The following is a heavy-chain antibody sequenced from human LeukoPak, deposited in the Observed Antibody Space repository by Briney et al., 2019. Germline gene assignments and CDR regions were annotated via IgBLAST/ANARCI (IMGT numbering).Heavy chain of an antibody. V-gene: IGHV3-23*01. CDR1: GFTFTSYA. Sequence: PGGSLRLSCAASGFTFTSYAMSWVRQAPGKGLEWVSIISGSGGSTYYADSVKGRFTISRDNSRNRLYLQMNSLRAEDAAVFYCAKGGTTSYHVDYWGQEPLLTVSS. CDR3: AKGGTTSYHVDY. D-gene: IGHD2-2*01. J-gene: IGHJ4*02. CDR2: ISGSGGST.